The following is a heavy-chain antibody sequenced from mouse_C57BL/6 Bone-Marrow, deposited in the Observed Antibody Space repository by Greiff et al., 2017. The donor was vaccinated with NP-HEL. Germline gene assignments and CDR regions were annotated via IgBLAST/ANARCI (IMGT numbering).Heavy chain of an antibody. CDR2: ISDGGSYT. CDR1: GFTFSSYA. D-gene: IGHD2-5*01. V-gene: IGHV5-4*01. Sequence: EVQVVESGGGLVKPGGSLKLSCAASGFTFSSYAMSWVRQTPEKRLEWVATISDGGSYTYYPANVKGRFTISIDNAKNNLYLQMSHLKSEDTAMYYCARNRYYSNYVGFGYWGNGTTLTVSS. J-gene: IGHJ2*01. CDR3: ARNRYYSNYVGFGY.